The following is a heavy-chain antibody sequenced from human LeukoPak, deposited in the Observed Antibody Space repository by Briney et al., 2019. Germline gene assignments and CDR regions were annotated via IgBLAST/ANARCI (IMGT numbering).Heavy chain of an antibody. CDR2: INRDGSQI. V-gene: IGHV3-7*01. Sequence: PGGSLRLSCAASGFTLSISWMTWVRQAPGKGLEWVTNINRDGSQIDYLDSVKGRFTISRDSANNALYLQMNSLGAEDTAVYYCARGGLTAGFDYWGQGTLVTVSS. J-gene: IGHJ4*02. CDR1: GFTLSISW. CDR3: ARGGLTAGFDY.